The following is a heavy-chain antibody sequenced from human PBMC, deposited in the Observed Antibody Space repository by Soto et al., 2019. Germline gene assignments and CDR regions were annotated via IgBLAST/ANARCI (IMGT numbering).Heavy chain of an antibody. J-gene: IGHJ4*02. CDR1: GYTFTGYA. CDR2: INGGNGDT. D-gene: IGHD2-2*01. V-gene: IGHV1-3*01. Sequence: ASVKVSCKASGYTFTGYAIHWVRQAPGQRHEWMGWINGGNGDTKYSQKFQGRVTITRDASASTAYMELTSLGSEDTAVYHCARGYCSSTSCQYYFDFWGQGTLVTVSS. CDR3: ARGYCSSTSCQYYFDF.